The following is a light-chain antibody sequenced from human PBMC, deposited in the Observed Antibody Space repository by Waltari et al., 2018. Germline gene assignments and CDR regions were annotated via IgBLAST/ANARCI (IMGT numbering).Light chain of an antibody. V-gene: IGKV3-15*01. CDR2: GAS. Sequence: EIVMTQSPATLSVSPGERATLSCRASQSVSRNVAWYQQKPGQAPRLLIYGASTRATGIPARLSGSGSGTEFTLTISSLQSEDFAVYYCQQYNDWPLPFGQGTRLDIK. CDR1: QSVSRN. CDR3: QQYNDWPLP. J-gene: IGKJ5*01.